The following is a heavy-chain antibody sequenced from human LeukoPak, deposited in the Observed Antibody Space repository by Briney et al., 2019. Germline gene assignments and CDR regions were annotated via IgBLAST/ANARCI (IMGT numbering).Heavy chain of an antibody. Sequence: EASVKVSCKASGYTFTGYYMHWVRQAPGQGLEWMGRINPKSGDTNYAQKFQGRVTMTSDTSITTAYMELRRLKSDDTAFYFCATEDSRSGSYYDPWGQGTLVTVSS. CDR2: INPKSGDT. J-gene: IGHJ5*02. CDR1: GYTFTGYY. V-gene: IGHV1-2*06. CDR3: ATEDSRSGSYYDP. D-gene: IGHD1-26*01.